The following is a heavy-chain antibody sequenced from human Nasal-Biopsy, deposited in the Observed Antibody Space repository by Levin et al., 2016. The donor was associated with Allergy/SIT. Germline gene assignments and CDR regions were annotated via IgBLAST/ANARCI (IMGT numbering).Heavy chain of an antibody. CDR3: ARGGGAFDI. J-gene: IGHJ3*02. CDR2: IFHSGGT. CDR1: GDSIVSNHW. D-gene: IGHD2-15*01. Sequence: SETLSLTCTVSGDSIVSNHWWTWIRQPPGKGLEYIGEIFHSGGTIYNPSLKSRVSMSVDRSKNQFSLKLNSVTAADAAVYYCARGGGAFDIWGQGTMVTVSS. V-gene: IGHV4-4*02.